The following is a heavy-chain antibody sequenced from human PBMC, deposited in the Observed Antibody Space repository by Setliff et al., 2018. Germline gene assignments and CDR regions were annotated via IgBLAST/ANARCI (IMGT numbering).Heavy chain of an antibody. Sequence: SETLSLTCTVSGASISSGSYYWSWIRQPAGKGLEWIGHIHSSGSANYNSSLKSRVTISLDTSKNQSSLNLSSLTAADTAVYYCARVSGFQYMDVWGKGTTVTVSS. CDR2: IHSSGSA. CDR3: ARVSGFQYMDV. CDR1: GASISSGSYY. V-gene: IGHV4-61*09. D-gene: IGHD3-3*01. J-gene: IGHJ6*03.